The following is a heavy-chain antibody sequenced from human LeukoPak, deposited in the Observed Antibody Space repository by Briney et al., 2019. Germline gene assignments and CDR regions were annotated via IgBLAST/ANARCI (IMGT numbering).Heavy chain of an antibody. D-gene: IGHD1-1*01. CDR2: ISNDGGYI. Sequence: GGSLRLSCAASGISFSIYTMHWFRQAPGKGLEWVPVISNDGGYIDYADSVRGRFTISRDNSKNTLYLQMNSLRGEDTAVYSCARERASCYFDYWGQGTLVTVSS. CDR3: ARERASCYFDY. J-gene: IGHJ4*02. CDR1: GISFSIYT. V-gene: IGHV3-30*04.